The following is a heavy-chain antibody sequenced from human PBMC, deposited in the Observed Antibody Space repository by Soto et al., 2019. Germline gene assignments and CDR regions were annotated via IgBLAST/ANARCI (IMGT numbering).Heavy chain of an antibody. Sequence: QVQLQQWGAGLLKPSETLSLRCVVNSGSFSGYYWTWILQTPGKGLEWIGEISHSGSTNYNPSLMSRVTMSADTSKKQFSLRLSSVTAADTALYFCARGYESSRRYLPLLDYWGQGTLVTGSS. D-gene: IGHD3-22*01. J-gene: IGHJ4*02. V-gene: IGHV4-34*01. CDR2: ISHSGST. CDR3: ARGYESSRRYLPLLDY. CDR1: SGSFSGYY.